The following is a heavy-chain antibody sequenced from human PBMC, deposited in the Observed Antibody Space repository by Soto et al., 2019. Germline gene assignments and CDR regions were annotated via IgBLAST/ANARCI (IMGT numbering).Heavy chain of an antibody. CDR3: AKDGQYRTDGFDV. CDR2: SSRGGGTT. V-gene: IGHV3-23*01. J-gene: IGHJ3*01. Sequence: EAQLLESGGDWAQPGGSLRLSCAASGFTFSSHGMSWVRQAPGKGLEWIAGSSRGGGTTYYADSVKGRFTISRDNSKDTLELIMNSLKVEDTALYYCAKDGQYRTDGFDVCGQGTMVTVSS. CDR1: GFTFSSHG. D-gene: IGHD6-6*01.